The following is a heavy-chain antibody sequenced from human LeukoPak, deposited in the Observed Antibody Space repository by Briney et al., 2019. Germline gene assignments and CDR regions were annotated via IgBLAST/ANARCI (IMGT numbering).Heavy chain of an antibody. CDR1: GFTFDDYA. V-gene: IGHV3-43*02. CDR2: ISGDGGST. Sequence: GGSLRLSCAASGFTFDDYAMHWVRQAPGKGLEWVSLISGDGGSTYYADSVKGRFTISRDNSKNSLYLQMNGLRTEDTALYYCEKDIFVNPATVPLFDYWGQGTLVTVSS. J-gene: IGHJ4*02. CDR3: EKDIFVNPATVPLFDY. D-gene: IGHD5-18*01.